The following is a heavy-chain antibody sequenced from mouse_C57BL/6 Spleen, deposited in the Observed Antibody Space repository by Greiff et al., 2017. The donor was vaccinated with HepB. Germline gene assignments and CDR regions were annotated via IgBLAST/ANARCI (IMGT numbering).Heavy chain of an antibody. Sequence: EVQLQQSGPELVKPGASVKISCKASGYSFTGYYMNWVKQSPEKSLEWIGEINPSTGGTTYNQKFKAKATLTVDKSSSTAYMQLKSLTSEDSAVYYCARWGDYDGDYAMDYWGQGTSVTVSS. CDR2: INPSTGGT. CDR3: ARWGDYDGDYAMDY. D-gene: IGHD2-4*01. V-gene: IGHV1-42*01. J-gene: IGHJ4*01. CDR1: GYSFTGYY.